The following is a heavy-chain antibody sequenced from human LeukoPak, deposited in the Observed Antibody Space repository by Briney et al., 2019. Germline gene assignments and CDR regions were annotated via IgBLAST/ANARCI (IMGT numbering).Heavy chain of an antibody. J-gene: IGHJ4*02. CDR2: ISSSSSYI. V-gene: IGHV3-21*01. Sequence: GGSLRLSCAASGFTFSSCSMNWVRQAPGKGLEWVSSISSSSSYIYYADSVKGRFTISRDNAKNSLYLQMNSLRAEDTAVYYCARDVRWFFDYWGQGTLVTVSS. D-gene: IGHD2-15*01. CDR1: GFTFSSCS. CDR3: ARDVRWFFDY.